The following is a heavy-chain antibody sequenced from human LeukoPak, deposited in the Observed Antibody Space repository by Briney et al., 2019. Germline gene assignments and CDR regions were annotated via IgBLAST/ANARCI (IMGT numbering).Heavy chain of an antibody. D-gene: IGHD6-13*01. Sequence: GKSLRLSCAASGFTFSSYGMHWVRQAPGKGLEWVSYISSSGSTIYYADSVKGRFTISRDNAKNSLYLQMNSLRAEDTAVYYCARHNAVAAAGDFDYWGQGTLVTVSS. V-gene: IGHV3-48*04. CDR1: GFTFSSYG. J-gene: IGHJ4*02. CDR3: ARHNAVAAAGDFDY. CDR2: ISSSGSTI.